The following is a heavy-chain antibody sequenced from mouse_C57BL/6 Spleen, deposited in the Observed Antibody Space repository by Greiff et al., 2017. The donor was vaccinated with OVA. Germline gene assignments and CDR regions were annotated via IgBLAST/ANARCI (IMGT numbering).Heavy chain of an antibody. CDR2: IHPNSGST. V-gene: IGHV1-64*01. D-gene: IGHD3-2*02. CDR3: ARRGSSGAIYYAMDD. J-gene: IGHJ4*01. CDR1: GYTFTSYW. Sequence: VQLQQPGAELVKPGASVKLSCKASGYTFTSYWMHWVKQRPGQGLEWIGMIHPNSGSTNYNEKFKSKATLTVDKSSSTAYMQLSSLTSEDSAVYDWARRGSSGAIYYAMDDWGQGTSVTVSS.